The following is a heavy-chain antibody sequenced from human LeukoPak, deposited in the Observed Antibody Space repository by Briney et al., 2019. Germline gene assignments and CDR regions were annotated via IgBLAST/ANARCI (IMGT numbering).Heavy chain of an antibody. J-gene: IGHJ4*02. CDR1: GGSISSSSYY. CDR2: IFYSGST. V-gene: IGHV4-39*01. Sequence: PSETLSLTCTVSGGSISSSSYYWRWIRQPPGKGLEWIGSIFYSGSTYYNPSLGGRVTISVDTSKNPFSLKLSSVTAADTAVYYCARQFYYDSGGSHYWGQGTLVTVSS. D-gene: IGHD3-22*01. CDR3: ARQFYYDSGGSHY.